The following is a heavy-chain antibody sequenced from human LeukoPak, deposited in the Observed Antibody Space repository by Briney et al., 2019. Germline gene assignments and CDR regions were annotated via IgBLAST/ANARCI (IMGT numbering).Heavy chain of an antibody. Sequence: GGSLRLSCAASGFTVSINYMSWVRQAPGKGLEWVSIFYSGGSTYYADSVKGRFTISRDNSKNTLYLQMNSLRAEDTAVYYCARFSSSWDAFDIWGQGTMVTVSS. J-gene: IGHJ3*02. CDR3: ARFSSSWDAFDI. V-gene: IGHV3-66*01. CDR2: FYSGGST. D-gene: IGHD2/OR15-2a*01. CDR1: GFTVSINY.